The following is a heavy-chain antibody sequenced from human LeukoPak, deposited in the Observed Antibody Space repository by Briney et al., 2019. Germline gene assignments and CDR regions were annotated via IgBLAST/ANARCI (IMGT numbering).Heavy chain of an antibody. Sequence: GGSLRLSCAASGFTFSSYGMHWVRQAPGKGLEWVAVISYDGSNKYYADSVKGRFTISRDNSKNMVYLQMNSLRAEDTAVYYCARGYDILTGLDGFDYWGQGTLVTVSS. D-gene: IGHD3-9*01. J-gene: IGHJ4*02. V-gene: IGHV3-30*03. CDR3: ARGYDILTGLDGFDY. CDR1: GFTFSSYG. CDR2: ISYDGSNK.